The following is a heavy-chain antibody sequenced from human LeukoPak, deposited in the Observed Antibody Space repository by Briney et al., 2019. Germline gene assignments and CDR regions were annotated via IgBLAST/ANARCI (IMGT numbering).Heavy chain of an antibody. D-gene: IGHD2-2*02. CDR1: GGSISRGDYY. CDR3: AREYQLLYHDY. CDR2: IYYRGST. Sequence: SQTLSLACTVSGGSISRGDYYWSWIRQPPGKGLEWLGYIYYRGSTYYNPSLKSRVTISVDTSKNQFSLKVSSVTAADTAVYYCAREYQLLYHDYWGQGTLVTVSS. V-gene: IGHV4-30-4*01. J-gene: IGHJ4*02.